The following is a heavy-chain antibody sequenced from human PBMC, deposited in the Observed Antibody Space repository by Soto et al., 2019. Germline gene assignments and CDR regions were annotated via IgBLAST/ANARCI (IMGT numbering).Heavy chain of an antibody. Sequence: LRLSCAASGCTFRSYSMNWVRQAPGKGLEWVSSISSSSSYIYYADSVKGRFTISRDNAKNSLYLQMNSLRAEDTAVYYCAPHPTPPDLDVWGQGTTVTVSS. V-gene: IGHV3-21*01. CDR1: GCTFRSYS. CDR3: APHPTPPDLDV. CDR2: ISSSSSYI. J-gene: IGHJ6*02.